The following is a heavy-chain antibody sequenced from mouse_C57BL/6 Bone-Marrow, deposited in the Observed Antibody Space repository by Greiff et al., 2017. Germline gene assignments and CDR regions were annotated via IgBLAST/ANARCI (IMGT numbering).Heavy chain of an antibody. V-gene: IGHV1-55*01. Sequence: QVQLQQPGAELVKPGASVKMSCKASGYTFTSYWITWVKQRPGQGLEWIGDIYPGSGSTNYNEKFNSKATLTVDTSSSKAYMQLSSLTSEDSAVYDCAREEGNPQAFDVWGTGTSVTVSS. CDR3: AREEGNPQAFDV. CDR1: GYTFTSYW. J-gene: IGHJ1*03. CDR2: IYPGSGST.